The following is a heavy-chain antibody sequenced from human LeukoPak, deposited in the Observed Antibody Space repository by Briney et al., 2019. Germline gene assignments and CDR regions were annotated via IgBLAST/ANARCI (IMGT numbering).Heavy chain of an antibody. CDR3: AKAQTYCSGGSCYYFDY. J-gene: IGHJ4*02. CDR2: ISSSGSTI. Sequence: GGSLRLSCAASGFIFSDYYMSWIRQAPGKGLEWVSYISSSGSTIYYANSVKGRFTISRDNAKNSLYLQMNSLRAEDTAVYYCAKAQTYCSGGSCYYFDYWGQGTLVTVSS. V-gene: IGHV3-11*01. D-gene: IGHD2-15*01. CDR1: GFIFSDYY.